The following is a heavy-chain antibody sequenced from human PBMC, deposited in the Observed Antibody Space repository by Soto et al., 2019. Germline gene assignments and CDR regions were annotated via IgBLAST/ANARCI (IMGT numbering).Heavy chain of an antibody. CDR2: ISGSGGST. V-gene: IGHV3-23*01. CDR3: AKSSLIAARYYFDY. D-gene: IGHD6-6*01. J-gene: IGHJ4*02. CDR1: GFTFRSSA. Sequence: PGGSLRLSCAASGFTFRSSAMSWVRQAPGKGLEWVSAISGSGGSTYYADSVKGRFTISRDNSKNTLYLQMNSLRAEDTAVYYCAKSSLIAARYYFDYWGQGTLVTVSS.